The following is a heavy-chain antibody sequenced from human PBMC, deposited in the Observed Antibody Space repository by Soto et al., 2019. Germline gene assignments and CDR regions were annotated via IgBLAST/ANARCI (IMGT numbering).Heavy chain of an antibody. CDR3: ARDSASSSGWPPDS. CDR1: GFTFSSYG. V-gene: IGHV3-30*03. CDR2: ISYDGSNE. J-gene: IGHJ5*01. D-gene: IGHD6-19*01. Sequence: GGSLRLSCAVSGFTFSSYGIHWVRQAPGKGLEWVAIISYDGSNESYTDSVKGRFTISRDNSKNTLFLQMNSLRAEDTAVYYCARDSASSSGWPPDSWGQGTLVTVS.